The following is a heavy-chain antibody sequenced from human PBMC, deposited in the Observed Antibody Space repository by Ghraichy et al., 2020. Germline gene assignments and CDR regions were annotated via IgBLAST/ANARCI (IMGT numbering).Heavy chain of an antibody. CDR1: GFTFSTYW. CDR2: LTADGSST. D-gene: IGHD4-17*01. CDR3: ASSPVTTYGTALDY. J-gene: IGHJ4*02. Sequence: GGSLRLSWAASGFTFSTYWMHWVRQAPGKGLVWVSRLTADGSSTVYADSVKGRFTISRDNAKNTLYLQMNSLRAEDTAVYYCASSPVTTYGTALDYWGQGTLVTVSS. V-gene: IGHV3-74*01.